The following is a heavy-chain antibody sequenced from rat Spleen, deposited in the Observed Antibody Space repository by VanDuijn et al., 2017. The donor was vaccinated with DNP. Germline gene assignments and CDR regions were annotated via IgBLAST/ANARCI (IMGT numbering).Heavy chain of an antibody. CDR1: GFSLTSYN. CDR3: ARVGIPMTAVPYYFDY. D-gene: IGHD2-6*01. CDR2: MWSGGTT. J-gene: IGHJ2*01. V-gene: IGHV2-15*01. Sequence: QVQLKESGPGLVQPSQTLSLTCTVAGFSLTSYNVHWVRQPPGKGLEWMGTMWSGGTTDYNPTLKSRLSISRDTSKSQVFLKMNSLHTEDTAMYFCARVGIPMTAVPYYFDYWGQGVMVTVSS.